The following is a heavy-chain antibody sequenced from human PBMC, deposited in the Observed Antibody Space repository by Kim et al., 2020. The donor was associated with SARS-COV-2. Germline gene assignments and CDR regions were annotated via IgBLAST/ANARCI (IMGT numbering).Heavy chain of an antibody. CDR1: GFTVRGNY. J-gene: IGHJ6*02. CDR3: ARDGGSSSGYYYYYGMDV. CDR2: ISSGGTA. Sequence: GGSLRLSCAASGFTVRGNYMSWVRQAPGKGLEWVSLISSGGTAYYADSVKGRFTISRDISDNSLHLQMNSLRAEDTAVYYCARDGGSSSGYYYYYGMDVWGRDHGHRLL. D-gene: IGHD6-6*01. V-gene: IGHV3-66*01.